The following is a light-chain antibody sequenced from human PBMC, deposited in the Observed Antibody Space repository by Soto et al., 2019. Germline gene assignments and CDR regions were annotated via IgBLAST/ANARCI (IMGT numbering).Light chain of an antibody. CDR1: QSVSSRY. CDR3: QQYGSSPPRLT. Sequence: EIVLTQSPGTLSLSPGERATLSCRASQSVSSRYLAWYQQKPGQAPRLLIYGASSRATGIPDRFSGSGSGTDFTLSISGLEPEDFAVYYCQQYGSSPPRLTFGGGTKVDIK. CDR2: GAS. J-gene: IGKJ4*01. V-gene: IGKV3-20*01.